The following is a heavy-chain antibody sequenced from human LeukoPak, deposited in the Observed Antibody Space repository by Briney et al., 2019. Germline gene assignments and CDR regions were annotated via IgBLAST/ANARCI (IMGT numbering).Heavy chain of an antibody. Sequence: GGSLRLSCAASGLTFTNAWMSWVRQAPGKGLEWVGRSITKTDGGTTDYAALVKGRFTISRDDSKNTLYLQMNSLKTEDTAVYYCTTISYVGGYWGQGTLVTVSS. D-gene: IGHD3-10*02. CDR3: TTISYVGGY. V-gene: IGHV3-15*01. J-gene: IGHJ4*02. CDR2: SITKTDGGTT. CDR1: GLTFTNAW.